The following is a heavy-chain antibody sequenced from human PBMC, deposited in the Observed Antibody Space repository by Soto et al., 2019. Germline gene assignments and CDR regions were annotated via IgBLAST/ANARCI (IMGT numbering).Heavy chain of an antibody. J-gene: IGHJ2*01. CDR3: ARPSSWYWYFDL. V-gene: IGHV3-53*02. D-gene: IGHD6-13*01. CDR2: IYSGGST. CDR1: GFTVSSHY. Sequence: EVQLVETGGGLIQPGGSLRLSCAASGFTVSSHYMSWVRQAPGKGLEWVSVIYSGGSTYYADSVKGRFTISRDNSKNTLYLQMNSLRAEDTAVYYCARPSSWYWYFDLWGRGTLVTVSS.